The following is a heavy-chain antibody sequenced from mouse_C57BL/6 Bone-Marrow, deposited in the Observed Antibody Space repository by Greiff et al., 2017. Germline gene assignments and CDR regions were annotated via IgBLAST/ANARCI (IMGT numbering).Heavy chain of an antibody. D-gene: IGHD2-4*01. CDR2: IDPNSGGT. CDR1: GYTFTSYW. V-gene: IGHV1-72*01. J-gene: IGHJ4*01. Sequence: QVQLQQPGAELVKPGASVKLSCKASGYTFTSYWMHWVKQRPGRGLEWIGRIDPNSGGTKYNEKFKSKATLTVDKPSSTAYMQLSSLTSEDSAVYYCAREEVGDYDLNYYAMDYWGQGTSVTVSS. CDR3: AREEVGDYDLNYYAMDY.